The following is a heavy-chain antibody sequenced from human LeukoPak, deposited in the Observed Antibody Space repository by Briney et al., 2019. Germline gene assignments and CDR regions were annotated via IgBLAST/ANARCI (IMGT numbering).Heavy chain of an antibody. D-gene: IGHD2-21*02. Sequence: TGGSLRLSCAASGFTFDDYAMHWVRQAPGKGLEWVSGISWNSGSIGYADSVKGRFTISRDNAKNSLYLQMNSLRAEDMALYYCAKAYCGGYCYWFDYWGQGTLVTVSS. CDR1: GFTFDDYA. CDR3: AKAYCGGYCYWFDY. V-gene: IGHV3-9*03. CDR2: ISWNSGSI. J-gene: IGHJ4*02.